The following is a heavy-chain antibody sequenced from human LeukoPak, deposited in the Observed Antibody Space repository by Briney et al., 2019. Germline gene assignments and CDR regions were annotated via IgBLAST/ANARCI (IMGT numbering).Heavy chain of an antibody. CDR3: ARYNMVNYYYGMDV. CDR1: GGSFSGYY. V-gene: IGHV4-34*01. D-gene: IGHD5-18*01. CDR2: INHSGST. Sequence: SETLSLTCAVYGGSFSGYYWSWIRQPPGKGLEWIGEINHSGSTNYNPSLKSRVTISVDTSKNQFSLKLSSVTAADTAVYYCARYNMVNYYYGMDVWGQGTTVTVSS. J-gene: IGHJ6*02.